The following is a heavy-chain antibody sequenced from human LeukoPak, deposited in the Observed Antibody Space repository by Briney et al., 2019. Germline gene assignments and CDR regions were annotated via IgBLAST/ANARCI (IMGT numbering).Heavy chain of an antibody. J-gene: IGHJ1*01. V-gene: IGHV3-64*01. CDR2: ISTNGDNT. Sequence: GGSLRLSCAASGFTFNGYPMHWVRQAPGKGLEYLSGISTNGDNTYYANSVKGRFTISRDNSKNTLYLQMGSLRAEDMAVYYCARDQCSTTSCKYFQHWGQGTLVTVSS. CDR3: ARDQCSTTSCKYFQH. CDR1: GFTFNGYP. D-gene: IGHD2-2*01.